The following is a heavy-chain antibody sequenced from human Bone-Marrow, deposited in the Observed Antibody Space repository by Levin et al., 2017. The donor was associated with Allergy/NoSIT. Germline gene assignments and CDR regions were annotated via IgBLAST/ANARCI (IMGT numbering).Heavy chain of an antibody. D-gene: IGHD3-16*01. Sequence: ASVKVSCQASGYNFNNYDINWVRQATGQRLEWLGWMNPQTGNPGYAQKIQGRVTMTGDSSTSTAYMELSSLTSEDTAVYYCAREMGASRADVWGQGTTVIVSS. CDR2: MNPQTGNP. CDR1: GYNFNNYD. CDR3: AREMGASRADV. V-gene: IGHV1-8*02. J-gene: IGHJ6*02.